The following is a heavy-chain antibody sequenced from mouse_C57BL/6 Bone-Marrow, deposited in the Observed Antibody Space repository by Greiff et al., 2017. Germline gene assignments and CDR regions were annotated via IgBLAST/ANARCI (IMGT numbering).Heavy chain of an antibody. CDR2: INYDGSST. J-gene: IGHJ2*01. D-gene: IGHD1-1*01. Sequence: EVQRVESEGGLVQPGSSMKLSCTASGFTFSDYYMAWVRQVPEKGLEWVANINYDGSSTYYLDSLKSRFIISRDNAKNILYLQMSSLKSEDTATYYCAREGSSPNYFDYWGQGTTLTVSS. CDR3: AREGSSPNYFDY. CDR1: GFTFSDYY. V-gene: IGHV5-16*01.